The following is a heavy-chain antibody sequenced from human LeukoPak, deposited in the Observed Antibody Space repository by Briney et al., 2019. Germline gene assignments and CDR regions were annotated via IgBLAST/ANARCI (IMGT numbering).Heavy chain of an antibody. Sequence: ASVKVSCKASGYTFTSYYMHWVRQAPGQGLEWMGIINPSGGSASYAQKFQGRVTMTRDTSTSTVYMELSSLRSDDTAIYYCARAGGSYLIDSWGQGSLVTVSS. CDR1: GYTFTSYY. J-gene: IGHJ4*02. CDR2: INPSGGSA. CDR3: ARAGGSYLIDS. D-gene: IGHD1-26*01. V-gene: IGHV1-46*01.